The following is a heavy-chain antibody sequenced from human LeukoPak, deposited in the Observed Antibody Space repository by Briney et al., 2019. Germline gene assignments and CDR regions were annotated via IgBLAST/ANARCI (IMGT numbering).Heavy chain of an antibody. V-gene: IGHV4-59*01. CDR1: GGSINDYY. D-gene: IGHD5-12*01. CDR2: IYYSGTT. CDR3: ARDFLPPHYTATIRPDWYFDL. J-gene: IGHJ2*01. Sequence: SETLSLTCTVSGGSINDYYWSWIRQPPREGLEWIGNIYYSGTTSYNPSLESRVIISVDTSKNQFSLKLNSVTAADTAVYYCARDFLPPHYTATIRPDWYFDLWGRGTLVTVSS.